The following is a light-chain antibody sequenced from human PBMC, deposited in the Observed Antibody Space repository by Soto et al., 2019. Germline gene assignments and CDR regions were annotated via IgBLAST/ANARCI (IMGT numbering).Light chain of an antibody. J-gene: IGKJ4*02. CDR1: QSIGTF. V-gene: IGKV1-39*01. CDR2: VAS. Sequence: EIQLTQLPSSLSASVGDRVTITCRASQSIGTFLNTHHQKPEQAPNVLINVASTLRSGVPAKFSGSGSGTDFNLTINSLQPEDFATYFAQQSFTTPLTFGGVTKVDIK. CDR3: QQSFTTPLT.